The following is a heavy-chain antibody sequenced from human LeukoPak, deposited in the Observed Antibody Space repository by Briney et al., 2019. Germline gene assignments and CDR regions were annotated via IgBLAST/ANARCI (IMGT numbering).Heavy chain of an antibody. V-gene: IGHV3-30*18. J-gene: IGHJ4*02. CDR3: AKVLRFLEWLYPFDY. CDR1: GFTFSSYG. Sequence: GGSLRLSCAASGFTFSSYGMHWVRQAPGKGLEWVAVISYDGSNKYYADSVKGRFTISRDNSKNTLYLQMDSLRAEDTAVYYCAKVLRFLEWLYPFDYWGQGTLVTVSS. D-gene: IGHD3-3*01. CDR2: ISYDGSNK.